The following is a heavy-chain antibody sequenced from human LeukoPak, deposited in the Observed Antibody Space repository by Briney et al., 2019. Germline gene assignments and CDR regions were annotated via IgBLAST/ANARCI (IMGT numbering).Heavy chain of an antibody. CDR1: GGTFSSYA. J-gene: IGHJ5*02. Sequence: ASGKVSCKASGGTFSSYAISWVRQAPGQGLEWMGGIIPIFGTANYAQKFQGRVTITADKSTSTAYMELSSLRSEDTAVYYCARDPYYDSSGTDWFDPWGQGTLVTVSS. CDR2: IIPIFGTA. V-gene: IGHV1-69*06. CDR3: ARDPYYDSSGTDWFDP. D-gene: IGHD3-22*01.